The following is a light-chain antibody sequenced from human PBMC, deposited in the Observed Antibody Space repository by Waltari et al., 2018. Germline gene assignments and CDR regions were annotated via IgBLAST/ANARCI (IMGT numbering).Light chain of an antibody. J-gene: IGKJ4*01. CDR2: AAS. CDR1: QGISLW. V-gene: IGKV1D-12*01. Sequence: DTQITQSPSSVSASVGDTVTITCWASQGISLWLAWYQQKAGRTPKLLIYAASSVESGVPSRFSGSGSGTDFTLTITSLQPEDFATDEGQQAYDVPVAFGGGTKVEI. CDR3: QQAYDVPVA.